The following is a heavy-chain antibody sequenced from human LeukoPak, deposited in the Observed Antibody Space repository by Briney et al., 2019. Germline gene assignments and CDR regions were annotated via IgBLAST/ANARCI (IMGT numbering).Heavy chain of an antibody. V-gene: IGHV1-46*01. CDR3: AKDLSRYKDGDAFDI. Sequence: ASVKVSCKAFGYTFTSNYMHWVRQAPGQGPEWMGVISPSGGSTTYAQKFQGRVTMTRDTSTNTVYMELSSLRAEDTALYYCAKDLSRYKDGDAFDIWGQGTMVTVSS. CDR1: GYTFTSNY. D-gene: IGHD3-16*02. CDR2: ISPSGGST. J-gene: IGHJ3*02.